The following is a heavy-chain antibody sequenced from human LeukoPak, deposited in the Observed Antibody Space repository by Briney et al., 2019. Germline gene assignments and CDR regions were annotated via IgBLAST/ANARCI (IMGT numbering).Heavy chain of an antibody. CDR2: NYTSGST. J-gene: IGHJ6*03. CDR1: GGSISSYY. CDR3: ARGAPGRVYYYYMDV. Sequence: SETLSLTCTVSGGSISSYYWSWIRQPAGKGLEWIGRNYTSGSTNYNPSLKSRVTMSVDTSKNQFSLKLSSVTAADTAVYYCARGAPGRVYYYYMDVWGKGTTVTVSS. V-gene: IGHV4-4*07.